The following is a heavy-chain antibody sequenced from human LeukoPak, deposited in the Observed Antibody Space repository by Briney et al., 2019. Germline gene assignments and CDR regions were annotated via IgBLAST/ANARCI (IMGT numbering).Heavy chain of an antibody. V-gene: IGHV4-59*08. D-gene: IGHD2-2*01. CDR2: VYYSGST. Sequence: PSETLSLTCSASRDSFSNYYWTWIRQPPGKGLECIGYVYYSGSTNYNPSLKTRLHLSVDTSKNRFSLKLSSVTAADTAVYYCASSPRLTTSWFLFDSWGHGTLVTVSS. J-gene: IGHJ5*01. CDR3: ASSPRLTTSWFLFDS. CDR1: RDSFSNYY.